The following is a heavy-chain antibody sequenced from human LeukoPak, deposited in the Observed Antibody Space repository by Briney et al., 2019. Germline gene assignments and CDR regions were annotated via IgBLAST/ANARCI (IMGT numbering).Heavy chain of an antibody. J-gene: IGHJ4*02. D-gene: IGHD3-9*01. V-gene: IGHV1-3*01. CDR3: ARGEVYYDILTGYLGY. CDR2: INAGDGNT. Sequence: GASVKVSCKASGYTFTSYAMHWVRQAPGQRLEWMGWINAGDGNTKYSQKFQGRVTITRDTSASTAYMELSSLRSEDTAVYYCARGEVYYDILTGYLGYWGQGTLVTVSS. CDR1: GYTFTSYA.